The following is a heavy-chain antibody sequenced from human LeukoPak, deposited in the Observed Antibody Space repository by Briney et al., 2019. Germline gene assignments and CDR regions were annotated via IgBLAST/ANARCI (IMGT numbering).Heavy chain of an antibody. D-gene: IGHD3-10*01. J-gene: IGHJ6*02. CDR2: IYYSGST. CDR3: ARAVTREYEYGMDV. Sequence: PSETLSLTCTVSAGSISSYYWSWIPQPPEKGLEWMGYIYYSGSTNYNPSLKSRVTISVDTSKNQFSLKLSSVTAADTAVYYCARAVTREYEYGMDVWGQGTTVTVSS. V-gene: IGHV4-59*01. CDR1: AGSISSYY.